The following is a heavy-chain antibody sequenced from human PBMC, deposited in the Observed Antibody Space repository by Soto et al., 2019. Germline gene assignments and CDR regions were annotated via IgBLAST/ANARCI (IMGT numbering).Heavy chain of an antibody. CDR1: GFNFDTFA. D-gene: IGHD1-1*01. Sequence: QVHLVESGGSVVQPGRSLRLSCAASGFNFDTFAIHWVRQTPGKVLEWVALISYDGYNTYYADSVKGRFTISRDNSKNALYLQITQLRPDETGVNYCARVNPGNNLYYDDGLDVWGQGTSVTVSS. V-gene: IGHV3-30-3*01. CDR3: ARVNPGNNLYYDDGLDV. CDR2: ISYDGYNT. J-gene: IGHJ6*02.